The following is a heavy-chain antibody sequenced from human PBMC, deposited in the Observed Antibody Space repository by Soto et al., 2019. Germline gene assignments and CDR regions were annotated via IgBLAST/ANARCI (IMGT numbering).Heavy chain of an antibody. CDR1: GGTFRSYT. Sequence: QVQLVQSGAEVKKPGSSVKVSCKASGGTFRSYTISWVRQAPGQGLEWMGRIIPILGIANYAQKFHGRVTITADKYTSTAYMELSSLRSEDTAVYYCARELPPLGRNGMDVWGQGTTVTVSS. V-gene: IGHV1-69*08. CDR2: IIPILGIA. J-gene: IGHJ6*02. CDR3: ARELPPLGRNGMDV. D-gene: IGHD1-26*01.